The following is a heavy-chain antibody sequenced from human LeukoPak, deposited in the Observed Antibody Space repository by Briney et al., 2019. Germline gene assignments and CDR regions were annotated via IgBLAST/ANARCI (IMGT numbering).Heavy chain of an antibody. Sequence: ASETLSLTCTVSGGSISSSSHYWGWIRQPPGKGLEWIGSIYDSGSTYYNPSLKSRVTISVDTSKNQFSLKLTSMIAADTAVYYCARHAWGSSWYYWFDPWGQGTLVTVSS. D-gene: IGHD6-13*01. CDR3: ARHAWGSSWYYWFDP. CDR2: IYDSGST. V-gene: IGHV4-39*01. CDR1: GGSISSSSHY. J-gene: IGHJ5*02.